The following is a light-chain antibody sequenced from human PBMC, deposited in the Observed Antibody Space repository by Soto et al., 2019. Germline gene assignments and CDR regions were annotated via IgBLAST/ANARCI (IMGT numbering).Light chain of an antibody. V-gene: IGKV1-5*03. CDR1: QSISSW. CDR2: KAS. Sequence: DIQMTQSPSTLSASVGDRVTVTCRASQSISSWLAWYQQKAGKAPKLLIYKASALESGVPSRFSGSGSGTEFTLTISSLEPEDFATYYCQHYNTYPWTFGEGTKADIK. CDR3: QHYNTYPWT. J-gene: IGKJ1*01.